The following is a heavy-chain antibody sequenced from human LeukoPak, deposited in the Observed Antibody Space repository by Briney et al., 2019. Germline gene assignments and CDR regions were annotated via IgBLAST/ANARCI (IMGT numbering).Heavy chain of an antibody. CDR3: ARTVENGYSSSWSIDY. Sequence: GRSLRLSCAASGFTFSSYAMHWVRQAPGKGLEWVAVISYDGSNKYYADSVKGRFTISRDNSKNTLYLQMNSLRAEDTAVYYCARTVENGYSSSWSIDYWGQGTLVTVSS. V-gene: IGHV3-30-3*01. CDR2: ISYDGSNK. D-gene: IGHD6-13*01. J-gene: IGHJ4*02. CDR1: GFTFSSYA.